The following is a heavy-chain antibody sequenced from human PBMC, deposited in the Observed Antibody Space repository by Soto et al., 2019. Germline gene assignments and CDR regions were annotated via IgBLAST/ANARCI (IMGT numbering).Heavy chain of an antibody. D-gene: IGHD6-19*01. J-gene: IGHJ4*02. Sequence: SEPLCLTCSVSRVNINGLHYWGWIRQPPGKGLEWIASIYNTVSTHYNPSLKSRATISLDTSQNQFSLRLNSVTAADTAIYYCARNASGRYFDYWGPGRLVTVSS. CDR2: IYNTVST. CDR1: RVNINGLHY. CDR3: ARNASGRYFDY. V-gene: IGHV4-38-2*02.